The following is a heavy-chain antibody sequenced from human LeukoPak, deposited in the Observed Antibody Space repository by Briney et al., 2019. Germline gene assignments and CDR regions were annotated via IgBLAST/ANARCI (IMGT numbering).Heavy chain of an antibody. Sequence: GGSLRLSCAASGFTVSSNYMSWVRQAPGKGLEWVSVIYSGGSTYYADPVKGRFTISRHNSKNSLYLQMNSLRAEDTALYYCAKGAGIYHYYGMDVWGQGTTVTVSS. CDR2: IYSGGST. CDR1: GFTVSSNY. CDR3: AKGAGIYHYYGMDV. V-gene: IGHV3-53*04. J-gene: IGHJ6*02. D-gene: IGHD1-26*01.